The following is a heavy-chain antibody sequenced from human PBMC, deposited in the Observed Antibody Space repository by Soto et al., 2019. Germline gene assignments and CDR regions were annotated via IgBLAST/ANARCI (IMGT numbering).Heavy chain of an antibody. CDR3: ARYSGSYQNWFDP. CDR1: GGSISSYY. CDR2: IYYSGST. D-gene: IGHD1-26*01. V-gene: IGHV4-59*01. J-gene: IGHJ5*02. Sequence: SETLSLTCTVSGGSISSYYWSWIRQPPGKGLEWIGYIYYSGSTNYNPSLKSRVTISVDTSKNQFSLKLSSVTAADTAVYYCARYSGSYQNWFDPWGQGTLVTVSS.